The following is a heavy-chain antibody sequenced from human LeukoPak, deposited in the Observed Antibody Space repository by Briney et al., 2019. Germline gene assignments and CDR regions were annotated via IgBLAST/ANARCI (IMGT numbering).Heavy chain of an antibody. CDR3: ARDSYDSSGYYQFDY. D-gene: IGHD3-22*01. CDR2: IYSGGST. V-gene: IGHV3-53*01. J-gene: IGHJ4*02. CDR1: GFTVSSNY. Sequence: GGSLRLSCAASGFTVSSNYMSWVRQAPGKGLEWVSVIYSGGSTYYADSVKGRFTISRDNSKNTLYLQMNSLRAEDTAVYYRARDSYDSSGYYQFDYWGQGTLVTVSS.